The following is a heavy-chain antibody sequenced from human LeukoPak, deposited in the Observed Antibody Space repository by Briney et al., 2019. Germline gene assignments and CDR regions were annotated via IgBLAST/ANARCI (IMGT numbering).Heavy chain of an antibody. V-gene: IGHV3-9*03. CDR2: ISWNSGRK. D-gene: IGHD3-3*01. J-gene: IGHJ4*02. CDR3: AKDISTNYDSWGFDY. Sequence: PGGSLRLSCAASGFTFDEYAMHWVRHAPGKGLEWVSGISWNSGRKAYADSVKGRFTISRDNAKNSLYLQMNSLRAEDMALYYCAKDISTNYDSWGFDYWGQGTLVTVSS. CDR1: GFTFDEYA.